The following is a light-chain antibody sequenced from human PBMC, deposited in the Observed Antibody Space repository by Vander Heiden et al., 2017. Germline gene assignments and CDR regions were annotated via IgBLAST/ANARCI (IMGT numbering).Light chain of an antibody. CDR3: QRYDGTSWT. CDR1: QSVLYSSNNKNY. V-gene: IGKV4-1*01. J-gene: IGKJ1*01. Sequence: DIVMTQSPDSLAVSLGERATINCKSSQSVLYSSNNKNYLAWYQQKPGQPPKLLIYWASTRESGVPDRFSGSGSGTDFTLTISSLQAEDVAVYYCQRYDGTSWTFGQGTKVEIK. CDR2: WAS.